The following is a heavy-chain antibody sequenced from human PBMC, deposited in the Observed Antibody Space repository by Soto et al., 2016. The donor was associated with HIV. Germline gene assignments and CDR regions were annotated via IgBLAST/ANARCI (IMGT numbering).Heavy chain of an antibody. CDR3: AKDPYVRTSGYFDY. J-gene: IGHJ4*02. CDR2: ISASGFGT. D-gene: IGHD3-10*02. CDR1: GFTFSSSA. Sequence: EVQLLESGGGLVQPGGSLRLSRAASGFTFSSSAMGWVRQAPGKGLDWVSSISASGFGTYYADSVKGRFTISRDNSKNTLYLQMNSLRAEDTAIYYCAKDPYVRTSGYFDYWGQGSLVTVSS. V-gene: IGHV3-23*01.